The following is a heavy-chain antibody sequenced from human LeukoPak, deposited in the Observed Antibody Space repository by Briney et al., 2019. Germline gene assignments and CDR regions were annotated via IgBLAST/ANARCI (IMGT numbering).Heavy chain of an antibody. CDR2: INHSGST. V-gene: IGHV4-34*01. J-gene: IGHJ4*02. Sequence: NPSETLSLTCAVYGGSFSGYYWSWIRQPPGKGLEWIGEINHSGSTNYNPSLKSRVTISVDTSKNQFSLKLSSVTAADTAVYYCARVFSGSGSYYNSSYWGQGTLVTVSS. CDR3: ARVFSGSGSYYNSSY. CDR1: GGSFSGYY. D-gene: IGHD3-10*01.